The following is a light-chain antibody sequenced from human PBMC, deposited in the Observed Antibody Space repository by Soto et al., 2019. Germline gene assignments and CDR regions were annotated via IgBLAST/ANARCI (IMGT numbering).Light chain of an antibody. CDR1: SSDVGGYNY. J-gene: IGLJ2*01. Sequence: QSALTQPASVSGSPGQSITISCTGTSSDVGGYNYVSWYQHLPGKAPKLIIFEVSDRPSGVSNRFSGSKSGNTAALTISGLQAEDEADYYCTSYTSIATLLFGGGTKLTVL. V-gene: IGLV2-14*01. CDR3: TSYTSIATLL. CDR2: EVS.